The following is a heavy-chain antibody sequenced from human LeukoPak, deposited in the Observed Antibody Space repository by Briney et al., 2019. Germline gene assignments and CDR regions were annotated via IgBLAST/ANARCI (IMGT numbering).Heavy chain of an antibody. J-gene: IGHJ4*02. CDR2: IRSKAYGGTT. CDR3: TRAHGGWLDY. CDR1: GFTFGDYA. D-gene: IGHD6-19*01. Sequence: GGSLRLSCTASGFTFGDYAMSWVRQAPGKGLEWVGFIRSKAYGGTTEYAASVKGRFTISRDDSKSIAYLQMNSLKTEDTAVYYCTRAHGGWLDYWGQGTLVTVSS. V-gene: IGHV3-49*04.